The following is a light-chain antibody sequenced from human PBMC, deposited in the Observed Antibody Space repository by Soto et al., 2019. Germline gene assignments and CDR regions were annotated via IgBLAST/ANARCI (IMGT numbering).Light chain of an antibody. J-gene: IGLJ1*01. Sequence: SYELTQPPSVSVSPGQTASITCSGDKLGDKYACWYQQKPGQSPVLVIYQDSKRPSGIPERFSGSNSGNTDTLTISGTQAMDEADYYCQAWDSSSLYVFGTGTKLTVL. V-gene: IGLV3-1*01. CDR1: KLGDKY. CDR2: QDS. CDR3: QAWDSSSLYV.